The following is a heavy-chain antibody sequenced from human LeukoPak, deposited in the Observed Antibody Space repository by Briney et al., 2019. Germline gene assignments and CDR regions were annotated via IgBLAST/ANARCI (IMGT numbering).Heavy chain of an antibody. D-gene: IGHD3-10*01. CDR3: ARDVSGEYDRESRIHLDS. CDR2: IKQDGSER. V-gene: IGHV3-7*01. CDR1: GFIFSNYW. J-gene: IGHJ4*02. Sequence: WGSLRLSCAASGFIFSNYWMTWIRQAPGKGLEWVANIKQDGSERKYVDSVKGRFIISRDNAKKSMFLQLNSLRAEDTAVYYCARDVSGEYDRESRIHLDSWGQETLVSVSS.